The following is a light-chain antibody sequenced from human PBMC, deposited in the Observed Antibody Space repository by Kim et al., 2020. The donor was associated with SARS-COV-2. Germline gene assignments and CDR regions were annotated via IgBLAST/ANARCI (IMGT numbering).Light chain of an antibody. V-gene: IGKV3-20*01. Sequence: LSPGESATLSCRASQSVSGSYLAWYQHKPGQAPRLLIYGASNRATGVADKFSGSGSGTDFTLTISRLEPEDLAVYFCQQYGSSPRTFGQGTKLEI. CDR3: QQYGSSPRT. CDR1: QSVSGSY. J-gene: IGKJ2*01. CDR2: GAS.